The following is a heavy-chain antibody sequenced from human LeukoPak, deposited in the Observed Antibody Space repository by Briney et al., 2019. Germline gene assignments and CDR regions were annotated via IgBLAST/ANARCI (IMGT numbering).Heavy chain of an antibody. J-gene: IGHJ5*02. D-gene: IGHD4-17*01. V-gene: IGHV1-2*02. Sequence: ASVKVSCKASGYTFTGYYMHWVRQAPGQGLEWMGWINPNSGGTNYAQKFQGRATMTRDTSISTAYMELSRLRSDDTAVYYCARPLDYGDYLWGQGTLVTVSS. CDR2: INPNSGGT. CDR3: ARPLDYGDYL. CDR1: GYTFTGYY.